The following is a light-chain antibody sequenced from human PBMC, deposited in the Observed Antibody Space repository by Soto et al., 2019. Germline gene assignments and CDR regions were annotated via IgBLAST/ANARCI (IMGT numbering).Light chain of an antibody. V-gene: IGLV2-8*01. CDR2: EVV. J-gene: IGLJ1*01. Sequence: QSVLSQPASVSGSPGQSVTISCTGTKNDIGVYDFVSWYQHQPGKAPRLIIYEVVQRPSGVPDRFSGSKSGNTASLTVSGLPAADEADYFCKSYAGSNTYVFGSGTKVTVL. CDR3: KSYAGSNTYV. CDR1: KNDIGVYDF.